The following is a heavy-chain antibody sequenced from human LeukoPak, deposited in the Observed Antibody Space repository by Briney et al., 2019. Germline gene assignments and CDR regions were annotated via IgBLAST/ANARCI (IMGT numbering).Heavy chain of an antibody. CDR2: IYHSGST. J-gene: IGHJ1*01. D-gene: IGHD3-3*01. Sequence: SETLSLTCTVSGGSISSGGYYWSWIRQPPGKGLEWIGYIYHSGSTYYNPSLKSRVTISVDRSKNQFSLKLSSVTAADTAVYYCARNPRLGVVNIFQHWGQGTLVTVSS. CDR1: GGSISSGGYY. CDR3: ARNPRLGVVNIFQH. V-gene: IGHV4-30-2*01.